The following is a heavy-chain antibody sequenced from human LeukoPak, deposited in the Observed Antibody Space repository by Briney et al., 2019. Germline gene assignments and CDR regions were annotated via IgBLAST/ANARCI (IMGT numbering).Heavy chain of an antibody. J-gene: IGHJ4*02. CDR3: ATVSAATRTFDY. CDR2: VDPEDGET. Sequence: ASVKVSCKVSGYTFTKYYMHWVQQAPGKGLEWMGLVDPEDGETIYAEKFQGRVTITADTSTDTAYMEQSSLRSEDTAVYYCATVSAATRTFDYWGQGTLVTVSS. V-gene: IGHV1-69-2*01. D-gene: IGHD1-26*01. CDR1: GYTFTKYY.